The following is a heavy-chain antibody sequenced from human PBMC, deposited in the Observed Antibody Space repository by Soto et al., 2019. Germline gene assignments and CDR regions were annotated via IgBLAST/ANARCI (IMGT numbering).Heavy chain of an antibody. D-gene: IGHD1-1*01. V-gene: IGHV3-30*18. CDR1: GFMFPNFG. J-gene: IGHJ6*02. Sequence: QVQLVESGGGVVQPGRSLRLSCAASGFMFPNFGMHWVRQPPGKGLEWLALITYEGSNTHYADAVKGRFTISRDNGKNTVSLQMDNLTTEDAAIYYCDKARGANNWANYYGLDVWGQGTTVTVS. CDR3: DKARGANNWANYYGLDV. CDR2: ITYEGSNT.